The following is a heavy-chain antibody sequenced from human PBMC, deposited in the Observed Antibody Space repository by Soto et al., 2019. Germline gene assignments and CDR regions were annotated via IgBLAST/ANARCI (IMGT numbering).Heavy chain of an antibody. J-gene: IGHJ4*02. Sequence: EVQLVESGGGLVQPGGSLRLSCAASGFTVSSNYMIWVRQAPGKGLEWVSVIYTGGSTYYPDSVKGRFTISRDNAKHTVYLQMNGLRVEDTAVYYCARDSYLGGFDYWGQGTLVTVSS. D-gene: IGHD3-16*01. CDR1: GFTVSSNY. V-gene: IGHV3-66*01. CDR2: IYTGGST. CDR3: ARDSYLGGFDY.